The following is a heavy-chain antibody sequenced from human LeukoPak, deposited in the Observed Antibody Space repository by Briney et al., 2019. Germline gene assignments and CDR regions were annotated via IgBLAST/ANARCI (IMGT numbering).Heavy chain of an antibody. CDR2: INPNSGGT. V-gene: IGHV1-2*02. D-gene: IGHD6-13*01. CDR3: ARENWSSSSWYRGTDALDI. J-gene: IGHJ3*02. Sequence: GASVKVSCKASGYTFTGYYMHWVRQAPGQGLEWMGWINPNSGGTNYAQKFQGRVTMTRDTSISTAYMELSRLRSDDTAVYYCARENWSSSSWYRGTDALDIWGQGTMVTVSS. CDR1: GYTFTGYY.